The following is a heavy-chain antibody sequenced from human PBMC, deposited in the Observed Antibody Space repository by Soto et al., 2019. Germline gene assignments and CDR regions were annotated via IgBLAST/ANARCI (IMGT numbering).Heavy chain of an antibody. Sequence: QVQLVESGGGVVQPGRSLRLSCAASVFTFIAYSMHWVRQAPGKGLEWLAVISFDGGEKHYADSVKGRCTISRDNSNNTLYLHMNSLRDDDTAIYYCARDPTSCSGGSCNSVGWFDPWGQGTLVIVSS. CDR3: ARDPTSCSGGSCNSVGWFDP. D-gene: IGHD2-15*01. V-gene: IGHV3-30-3*01. J-gene: IGHJ5*02. CDR2: ISFDGGEK. CDR1: VFTFIAYS.